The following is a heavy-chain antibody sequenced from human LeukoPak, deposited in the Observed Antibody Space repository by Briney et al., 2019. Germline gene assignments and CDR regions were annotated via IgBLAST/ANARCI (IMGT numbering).Heavy chain of an antibody. V-gene: IGHV3-7*01. CDR1: GFTLSSYW. CDR3: ARDEPGYGEFLLY. J-gene: IGHJ4*02. Sequence: AGGSLRLSCAASGFTLSSYWMSWVRQAPGKGLEWVANINEDGSAKNYVDSLKGRFTISRDNTKNSMYLQMNSLGAEDTAVYYCARDEPGYGEFLLYWGQGTLVTVSS. D-gene: IGHD3-10*01. CDR2: INEDGSAK.